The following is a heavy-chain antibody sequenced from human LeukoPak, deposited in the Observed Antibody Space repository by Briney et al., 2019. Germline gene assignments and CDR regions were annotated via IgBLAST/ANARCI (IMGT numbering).Heavy chain of an antibody. CDR3: ARGRAYYYDSSGYRYYYYGMDV. J-gene: IGHJ6*02. CDR1: GGSFSGYY. V-gene: IGHV4-34*01. D-gene: IGHD3-22*01. Sequence: ASETLSLTCAVYGGSFSGYYWSWIRQPPGKGLEWIGEINHSGSTNYNPSLKSRVTISVDTSKNQFSLKLSSVTAADTAVYYCARGRAYYYDSSGYRYYYYGMDVWGQGATVTVSS. CDR2: INHSGST.